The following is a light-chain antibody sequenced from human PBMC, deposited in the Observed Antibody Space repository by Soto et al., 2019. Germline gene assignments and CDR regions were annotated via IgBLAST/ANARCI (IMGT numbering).Light chain of an antibody. CDR1: NSNIGRYS. Sequence: QSALTQPPSLSGTPGQRVTISSSGSNSNIGRYSVNWYQHFPGTAPKILIYSDDERPSGVPDRFSGSKSGTSASLAISGLQSEDEAEYYCAAWDDNLNGPLFGGGTKLTVL. CDR2: SDD. V-gene: IGLV1-44*01. CDR3: AAWDDNLNGPL. J-gene: IGLJ3*02.